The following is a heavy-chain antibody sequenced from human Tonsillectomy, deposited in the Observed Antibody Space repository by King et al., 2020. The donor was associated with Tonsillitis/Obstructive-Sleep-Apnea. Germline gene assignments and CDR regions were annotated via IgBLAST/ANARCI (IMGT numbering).Heavy chain of an antibody. CDR2: IIPIFGTT. J-gene: IGHJ4*02. CDR1: GGTFSNYN. Sequence: QLVQSGAEVKKPGSSVRVSCRASGGTFSNYNINWVRQAPGQGLQWMGGIIPIFGTTDYAQKFQGRVTITADESTSTAYMDLSSLRSEDTAVYYCATSPANIVVVPTTLPFDYWGQGTLVTVSS. CDR3: ATSPANIVVVPTTLPFDY. V-gene: IGHV1-69*12. D-gene: IGHD2-2*01.